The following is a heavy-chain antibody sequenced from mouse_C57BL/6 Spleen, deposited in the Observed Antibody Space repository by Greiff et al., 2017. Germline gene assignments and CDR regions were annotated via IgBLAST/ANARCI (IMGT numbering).Heavy chain of an antibody. V-gene: IGHV1-82*01. CDR1: GYAFSSSW. CDR3: ARGGWFAY. J-gene: IGHJ3*01. CDR2: IYPGDGDT. Sequence: QVQLQQSGPELVKPGASVKISCKASGYAFSSSWMNWVKQRPGQGLEWIGRIYPGDGDTNYNGKFKGKATLTADKSSSTAYMQLSSLTSEDSAVYFCARGGWFAYWGQGTLVTVSA.